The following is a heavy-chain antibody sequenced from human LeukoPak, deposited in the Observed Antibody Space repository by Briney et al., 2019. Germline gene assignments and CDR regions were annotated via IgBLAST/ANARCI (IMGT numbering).Heavy chain of an antibody. CDR2: IYYRGST. Sequence: SETLSLTCTVSGDSISSYSWSWIRQPPGKGLEWIGYIYYRGSTNYNPSLNSRATISVDTSMNQFSLELNSVTAADTAVYYCARIYTTGWNYFDNWGQGTLVTVSS. J-gene: IGHJ4*02. CDR3: ARIYTTGWNYFDN. D-gene: IGHD6-19*01. CDR1: GDSISSYS. V-gene: IGHV4-59*01.